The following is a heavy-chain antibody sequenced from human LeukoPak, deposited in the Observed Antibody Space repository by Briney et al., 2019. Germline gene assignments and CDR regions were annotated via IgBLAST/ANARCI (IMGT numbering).Heavy chain of an antibody. CDR1: GFTFSSYG. CDR2: IWYGGSNK. D-gene: IGHD2-2*01. Sequence: PGGSLRLSCAASGFTFSSYGMHWVRQAPGKGLEWVAVIWYGGSNKYYADSVKGRFTISRDNSKNTLYLQMNSLRAEDTAVYYCAKEVVPAATDPQAFDIWGQGTMVTVSS. J-gene: IGHJ3*02. V-gene: IGHV3-30*02. CDR3: AKEVVPAATDPQAFDI.